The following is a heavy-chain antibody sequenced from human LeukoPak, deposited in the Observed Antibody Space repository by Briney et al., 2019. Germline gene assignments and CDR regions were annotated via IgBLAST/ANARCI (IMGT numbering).Heavy chain of an antibody. CDR1: GFTLNEYG. D-gene: IGHD6-19*01. CDR3: AKDAGQWQNWNWFAP. CDR2: ISHDGSKT. Sequence: GGSLTLSCAVSGFTLNEYGMHWVRQAPGKGLEWVAAISHDGSKTYSGDSVKGRFTISRDNSKNTLFLEMNSLRPEDTAMYYCAKDAGQWQNWNWFAPWGQGTLVIVSS. V-gene: IGHV3-30*18. J-gene: IGHJ5*02.